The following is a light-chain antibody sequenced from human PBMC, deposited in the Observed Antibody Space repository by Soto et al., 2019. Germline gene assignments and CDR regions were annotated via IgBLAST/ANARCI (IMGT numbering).Light chain of an antibody. CDR3: QQYNDWPYT. V-gene: IGKV3-15*01. CDR2: GAS. J-gene: IGKJ2*01. CDR1: QSVSDN. Sequence: EIVVTQSPATLSLSPGERATLSCRARQSVSDNLAWYQQKPGQAPRLLIHGASTRATGIPARFSGSGYGREFTLTISSLQSEDVAVYYCQQYNDWPYTFGQGTRLEIK.